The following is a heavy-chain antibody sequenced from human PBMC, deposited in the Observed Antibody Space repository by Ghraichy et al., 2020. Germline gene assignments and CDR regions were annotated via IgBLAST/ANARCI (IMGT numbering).Heavy chain of an antibody. CDR2: ISGSGSST. CDR1: GFTFSSYA. V-gene: IGHV3-23*01. Sequence: GGSRRLSCAASGFTFSSYAMSWVRQAPGKGLEWVSAISGSGSSTYYADSVKGRFTISRDNSKNTLYLQMNSLRAEDTAVYYCARYGSGSYYDYWGQGTLVTVSS. J-gene: IGHJ4*02. CDR3: ARYGSGSYYDY. D-gene: IGHD3-10*01.